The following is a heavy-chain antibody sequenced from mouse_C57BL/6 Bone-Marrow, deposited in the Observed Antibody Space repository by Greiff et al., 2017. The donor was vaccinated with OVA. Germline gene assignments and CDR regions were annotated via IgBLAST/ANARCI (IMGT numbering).Heavy chain of an antibody. CDR1: GFSLTSYA. CDR3: ARKGGLYYYGSSFYAMDY. J-gene: IGHJ4*01. V-gene: IGHV2-9-1*01. CDR2: IWTGGGT. Sequence: QVQLKESGPGLVAPSQSLSITCTVSGFSLTSYAISWVRQPPGKGLEWLGVIWTGGGTNYNSALKSRLSISKDNSKSQVFLKMNSLQTDDTARYYCARKGGLYYYGSSFYAMDYWGQGTSVTVSS. D-gene: IGHD1-1*01.